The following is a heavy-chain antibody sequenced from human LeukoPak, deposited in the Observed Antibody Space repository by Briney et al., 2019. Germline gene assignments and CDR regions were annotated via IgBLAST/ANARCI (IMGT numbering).Heavy chain of an antibody. J-gene: IGHJ5*02. V-gene: IGHV3-21*01. CDR3: ARSGGLGTYHQLRYNWFDP. D-gene: IGHD2-15*01. CDR1: GFTLIDYH. Sequence: GGSLRLSCAASGFTLIDYHMNWVRQAPGKGLEWLSSITTISHYIYYAGAVRGRFTISRDNAKNSLYLQMNSLRGEDTAVYYRARSGGLGTYHQLRYNWFDPWGQGTLVTVSS. CDR2: ITTISHYI.